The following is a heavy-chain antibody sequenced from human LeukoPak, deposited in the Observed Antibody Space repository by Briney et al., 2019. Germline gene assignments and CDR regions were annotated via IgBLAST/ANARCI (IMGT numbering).Heavy chain of an antibody. CDR2: LHYSGTT. Sequence: PSETLSLTCAVSGGSISSSISYWAWIRQPPGEGLEWISTLHYSGTTYYNPSLKSRVTISVDTSKNQLTLKVISVTAADAAVYYCVRYYAGDYQGSRVFDYWGQGTLVTVSS. D-gene: IGHD4-17*01. J-gene: IGHJ4*02. CDR1: GGSISSSISY. CDR3: VRYYAGDYQGSRVFDY. V-gene: IGHV4-39*01.